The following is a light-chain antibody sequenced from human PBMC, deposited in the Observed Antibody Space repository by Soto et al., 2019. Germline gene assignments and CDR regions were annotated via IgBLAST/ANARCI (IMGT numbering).Light chain of an antibody. V-gene: IGLV2-14*01. CDR3: NSYTNTAARV. CDR1: SSDVGAHNF. J-gene: IGLJ1*01. Sequence: LTQPASVSGSPGQSITISVTGTSSDVGAHNFVSWYQQHPGKAPKLMIYEVSNRPSGVSDRFSGSKSGNTASLTISGLQAEDEADYYCNSYTNTAARVFGTGTKVTVL. CDR2: EVS.